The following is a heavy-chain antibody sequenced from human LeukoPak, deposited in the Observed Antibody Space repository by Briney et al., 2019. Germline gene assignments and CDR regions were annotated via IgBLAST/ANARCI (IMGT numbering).Heavy chain of an antibody. J-gene: IGHJ5*02. CDR1: GGSISSHY. Sequence: SETLSLTCTVSGGSISSHYWSWIRQPPGKGLEWIGHIYYSGSTNYNPSLKSRVTISVDTSKNQFSLKLSAVTAADTAVYYGARGVGWFDPWGQGTLVTVSS. CDR2: IYYSGST. CDR3: ARGVGWFDP. V-gene: IGHV4-59*11.